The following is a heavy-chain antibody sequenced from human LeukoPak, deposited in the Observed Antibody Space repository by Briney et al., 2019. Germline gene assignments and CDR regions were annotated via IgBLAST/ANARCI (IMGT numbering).Heavy chain of an antibody. CDR3: APLYDTSGFTGFDP. CDR2: ITSGGTTI. D-gene: IGHD3-22*01. Sequence: GGSLRLSCAASGFTFSDYYMSWIRQAPGKGLEWVSYITSGGTTIYYADSVKGRFTISRDNAKNSLYLQMNSLRAEDTAVYYCAPLYDTSGFTGFDPWGQGTLVTVSS. J-gene: IGHJ5*02. V-gene: IGHV3-11*01. CDR1: GFTFSDYY.